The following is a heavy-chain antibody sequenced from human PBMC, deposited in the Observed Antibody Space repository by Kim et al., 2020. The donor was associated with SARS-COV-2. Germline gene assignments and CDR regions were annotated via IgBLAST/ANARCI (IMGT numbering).Heavy chain of an antibody. V-gene: IGHV4-4*02. CDR2: IYHSGST. Sequence: SETLSLTCAVSGGSISSSNWWSWVRQPPGKGLEWIGEIYHSGSTNYNPSLKSRVTISVDKSKNQFSLKLSSVTAADTAVYYCARDLLCSSSSIRCYYYGMDVWGQGTTVTVSS. CDR1: GGSISSSNW. D-gene: IGHD6-6*01. CDR3: ARDLLCSSSSIRCYYYGMDV. J-gene: IGHJ6*02.